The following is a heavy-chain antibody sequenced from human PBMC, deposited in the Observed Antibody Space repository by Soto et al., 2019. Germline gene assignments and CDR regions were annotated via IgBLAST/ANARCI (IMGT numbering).Heavy chain of an antibody. CDR1: GFTFSSFE. Sequence: EGQLVESGGGLVQPGGSLRLSCAASGFTFSSFEMNWVRQAPGKGLECVSYISSSGSTKYYADSVKGRLTISRDNAKNSLFLQMNSLRAEDTTVYYCAREGPVDGLDSWGQGTIVTVSS. J-gene: IGHJ3*02. CDR3: AREGPVDGLDS. V-gene: IGHV3-48*03. CDR2: ISSSGSTK.